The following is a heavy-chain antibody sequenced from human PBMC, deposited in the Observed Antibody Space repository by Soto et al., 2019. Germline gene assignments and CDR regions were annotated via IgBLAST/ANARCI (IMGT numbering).Heavy chain of an antibody. J-gene: IGHJ4*02. V-gene: IGHV2-5*02. D-gene: IGHD1-26*01. CDR3: AHILAIGGYYEGFDY. CDR1: GFSLSTSSGVG. Sequence: QITLKESGPTLVKPTQTLTLTCTFSGFSLSTSSGVGVGWIRQPPGKALEWLAFIYWEDEKRYSPALKSRLTVTKDTSKNQVVLIVTNMDPVDTATYYCAHILAIGGYYEGFDYWGQGALVTVSS. CDR2: IYWEDEK.